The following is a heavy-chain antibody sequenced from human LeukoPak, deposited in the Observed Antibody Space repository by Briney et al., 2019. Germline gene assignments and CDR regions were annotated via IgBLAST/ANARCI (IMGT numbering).Heavy chain of an antibody. V-gene: IGHV4-59*08. CDR2: IYYSGTT. CDR1: GDSIRSYY. D-gene: IGHD3-3*02. J-gene: IGHJ4*02. CDR3: ARHLRSFPDC. Sequence: PSETLSLTCTFSGDSIRSYYWSWIRQPPGKGLEWLGYIYYSGTTNYNPSRKSRLTMSLDTYKKQLSLRLTSVTAADTAVYYCARHLRSFPDCWGQGTLVTVSS.